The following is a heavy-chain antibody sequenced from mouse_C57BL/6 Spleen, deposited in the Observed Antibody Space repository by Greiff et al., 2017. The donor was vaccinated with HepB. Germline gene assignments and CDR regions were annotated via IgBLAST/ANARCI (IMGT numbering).Heavy chain of an antibody. CDR1: GYTFTSYW. V-gene: IGHV1-69*01. CDR3: ARDYGSSYEGFAY. CDR2: IDPSDSYT. Sequence: VQLQQPGAELVMPGASVKLSCKASGYTFTSYWMHWVKQRPGQGLEWIGEIDPSDSYTNYNQKFKGKSTLTVDKSSSTAYMQLSSLTSEDSAVYYCARDYGSSYEGFAYWGQGTLVTVSA. D-gene: IGHD1-1*01. J-gene: IGHJ3*01.